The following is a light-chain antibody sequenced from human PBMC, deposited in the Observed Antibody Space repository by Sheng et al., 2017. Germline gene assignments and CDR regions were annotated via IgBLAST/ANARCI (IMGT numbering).Light chain of an antibody. J-gene: IGLJ2*01. Sequence: SYELTQPPSVSVAPGKYGQDYLWGKRTSEVQVCTGTSGSQARPLVLVVYDESDRPSGIPERFHGSNSGNMATLTISRVEAGDEADYYCQVWDSSRAQVLFGGGTKLTVL. CDR1: TSEVQV. CDR2: DES. CDR3: QVWDSSRAQVL. V-gene: IGLV3-21*03.